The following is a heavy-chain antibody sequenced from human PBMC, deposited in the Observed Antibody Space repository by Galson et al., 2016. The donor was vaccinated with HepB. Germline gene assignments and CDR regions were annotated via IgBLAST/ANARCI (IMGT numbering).Heavy chain of an antibody. V-gene: IGHV5-51*01. D-gene: IGHD1-26*01. J-gene: IGHJ5*02. CDR2: IYPGDSDT. CDR3: ARRGSSEEWFDP. Sequence: QSGAEVKKPGESLKISCKGSGYSFTNYWIAWVRQMPGKGLEWMGIIYPGDSDTRYSPSFQGQVTISADKSINTAYLRWSSLEASDTAIYYCARRGSSEEWFDPWGPGTLVTVSS. CDR1: GYSFTNYW.